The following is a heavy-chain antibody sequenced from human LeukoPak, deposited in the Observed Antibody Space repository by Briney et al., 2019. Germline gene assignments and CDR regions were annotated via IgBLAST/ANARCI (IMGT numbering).Heavy chain of an antibody. CDR2: IYYSGST. V-gene: IGHV4-59*01. CDR1: GGSISSYY. CDR3: ARVVAARYWYFDL. D-gene: IGHD6-6*01. J-gene: IGHJ2*01. Sequence: SETLSLTCTVSGGSISSYYWSWIRQPPGKGLEWIGYIYYSGSTNYNPSLKSRVAISVDTSKNQFSLKLSSVTAADTAVYYCARVVAARYWYFDLWGRGTLVTVSS.